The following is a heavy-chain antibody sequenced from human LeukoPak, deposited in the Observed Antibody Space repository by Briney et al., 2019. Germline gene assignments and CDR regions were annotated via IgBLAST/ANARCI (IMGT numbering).Heavy chain of an antibody. CDR3: VKDFVGADEF. J-gene: IGHJ4*02. Sequence: PGGSLRLSCAASGFTLSSYWMHWVRQAPGKGLVWVSRINEDGSTINYADSVRGRFTISRDIAKNTLYLQMYSLRPEDTAVYYCVKDFVGADEFWGQGTLVTVSS. CDR1: GFTLSSYW. V-gene: IGHV3-74*01. D-gene: IGHD1-26*01. CDR2: INEDGSTI.